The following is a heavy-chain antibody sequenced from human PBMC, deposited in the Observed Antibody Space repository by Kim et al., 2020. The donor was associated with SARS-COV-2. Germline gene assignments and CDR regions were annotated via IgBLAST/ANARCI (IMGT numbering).Heavy chain of an antibody. D-gene: IGHD3-10*01. CDR1: GFTFSSYA. Sequence: GGSLRLSCAASGFTFSSYAMHWVRQAPGKGLELVAVISYDGSNKYYADSVKGRFTISRDNSKNTLYLQMNSLRAEDTAVYYCARAIMVRGVGDYWGQGTLVTVSS. V-gene: IGHV3-30*04. J-gene: IGHJ4*02. CDR2: ISYDGSNK. CDR3: ARAIMVRGVGDY.